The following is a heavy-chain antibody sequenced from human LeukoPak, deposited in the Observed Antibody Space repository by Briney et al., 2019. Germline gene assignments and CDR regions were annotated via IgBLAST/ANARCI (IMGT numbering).Heavy chain of an antibody. J-gene: IGHJ4*02. CDR1: GFTFSSYA. CDR2: ISGSGGST. CDR3: AKEGSSGWYLWGHFDY. Sequence: PGGSLRLSCAASGFTFSSYAMSRVRQAPGKGLEWVSAISGSGGSTYYADSVKGRFTISRDNSKNTLYLQMNSLRAEDTAVYYCAKEGSSGWYLWGHFDYWGQGTLVTVSS. V-gene: IGHV3-23*01. D-gene: IGHD6-19*01.